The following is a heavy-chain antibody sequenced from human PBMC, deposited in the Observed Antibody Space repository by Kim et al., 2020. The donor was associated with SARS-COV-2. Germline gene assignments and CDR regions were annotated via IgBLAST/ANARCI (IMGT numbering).Heavy chain of an antibody. V-gene: IGHV3-33*06. Sequence: GGSLRLSCAASGFTFSSYGMHWVRQAPGKGLEWVAVIWYDGSNKYYADSVKGRFTISRDNSKNTLYLQMNSLRAEDTAVYYCAKDQTGEHYYYGMDVWGQGTTVTVSS. J-gene: IGHJ6*02. CDR3: AKDQTGEHYYYGMDV. CDR1: GFTFSSYG. D-gene: IGHD7-27*01. CDR2: IWYDGSNK.